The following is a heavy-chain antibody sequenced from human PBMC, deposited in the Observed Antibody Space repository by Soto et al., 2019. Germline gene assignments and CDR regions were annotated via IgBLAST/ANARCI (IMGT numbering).Heavy chain of an antibody. CDR3: ARGSGYYDFWSGDDAFDI. D-gene: IGHD3-3*01. CDR1: GGSISSYY. V-gene: IGHV4-59*01. J-gene: IGHJ3*02. CDR2: IYYSGST. Sequence: PSETLSLTCTVSGGSISSYYWSWIRQPPGKGLEWIGYIYYSGSTNYNPSLKSRVTISVDTSKNQFSLKLSSVTAADTAVYYCARGSGYYDFWSGDDAFDIWGQGTMVTVSS.